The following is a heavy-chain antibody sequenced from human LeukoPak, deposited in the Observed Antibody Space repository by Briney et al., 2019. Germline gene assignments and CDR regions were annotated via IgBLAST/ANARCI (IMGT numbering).Heavy chain of an antibody. Sequence: PSETLSLTCTVSGYSISSGHYWGWIRQPPGKGPEWIGSMYHSGSTYYNPPLKSRVTISEDTSKNQFSLKLRSVTAADTAVYYCARGPRFGELLWHWFDPWGQGTLVTVSS. CDR2: MYHSGST. V-gene: IGHV4-38-2*02. D-gene: IGHD3-10*01. CDR1: GYSISSGHY. CDR3: ARGPRFGELLWHWFDP. J-gene: IGHJ5*02.